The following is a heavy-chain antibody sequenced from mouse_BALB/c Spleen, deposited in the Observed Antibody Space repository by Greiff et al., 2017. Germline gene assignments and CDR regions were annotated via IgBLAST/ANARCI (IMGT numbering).Heavy chain of an antibody. Sequence: VQLQQSGAELVKPGASVKLSCTASGFNIKDTYMHWVKQRPEQGLEWIGRIDPANGNTKYDPKFQGKATITADTSSNTAYLQLSSLTSEDTAVYYCAGDYDGSSPPYAMDYWGQGTSVTVSS. CDR3: AGDYDGSSPPYAMDY. V-gene: IGHV14-3*02. CDR1: GFNIKDTY. J-gene: IGHJ4*01. D-gene: IGHD1-1*01. CDR2: IDPANGNT.